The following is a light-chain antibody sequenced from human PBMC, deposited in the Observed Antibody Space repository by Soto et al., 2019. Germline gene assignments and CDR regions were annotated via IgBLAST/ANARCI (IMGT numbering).Light chain of an antibody. Sequence: QSVLTQPPSASGTPGQRVTISCSGSSSNIGSNTVNWYQQLPGTAPKLLIYSNNQRPSGVPDRFSGPKSGTSASLAISGLHSENEADYYCAAWDDSLNGGVFGGGTKVTVL. CDR1: SSNIGSNT. CDR2: SNN. V-gene: IGLV1-44*01. CDR3: AAWDDSLNGGV. J-gene: IGLJ2*01.